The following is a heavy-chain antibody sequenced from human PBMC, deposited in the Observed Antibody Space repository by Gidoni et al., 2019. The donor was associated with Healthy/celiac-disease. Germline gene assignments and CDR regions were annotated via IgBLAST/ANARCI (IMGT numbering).Heavy chain of an antibody. D-gene: IGHD3-22*01. CDR3: ARDYYYDSSGWVAELGFDY. Sequence: QVQLVQSGAEVKKPGASVKVSCKASGYTFTSYAMHWVRQAPGQRLEWMGWINAGNGNTKYSQKFQDRVTITRDTSASTAYMELSSLRSEDTAVYYCARDYYYDSSGWVAELGFDYWGQGTLVTVSS. CDR1: GYTFTSYA. CDR2: INAGNGNT. V-gene: IGHV1-3*01. J-gene: IGHJ4*02.